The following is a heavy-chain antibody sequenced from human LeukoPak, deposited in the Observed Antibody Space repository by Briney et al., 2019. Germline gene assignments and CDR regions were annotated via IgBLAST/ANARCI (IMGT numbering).Heavy chain of an antibody. Sequence: GGSLRLSCAASGFTFSSYEMNWVRQARGKGREWVSYISSGSTIYYADSVKARFTISRDNAKNSLYLQMNSLRAEDTAVYYCARDPYYGDYVVWGQGTLVTVSS. CDR1: GFTFSSYE. J-gene: IGHJ4*02. D-gene: IGHD4-17*01. CDR2: ISSGSTI. V-gene: IGHV3-48*03. CDR3: ARDPYYGDYVV.